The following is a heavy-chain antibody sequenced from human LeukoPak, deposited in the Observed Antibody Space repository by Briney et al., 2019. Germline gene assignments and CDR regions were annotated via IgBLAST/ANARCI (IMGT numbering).Heavy chain of an antibody. Sequence: PSETLSLTCAVYGGSFSGYYWSWIRQPPGKGLEWIGEINHSGSTNYNPSLKSRVTISADTSKNQFSLKLSSVTAADTAVYYCARGVPRSYYDFWSGYETSDPWGQGTLVTVSS. J-gene: IGHJ5*02. CDR3: ARGVPRSYYDFWSGYETSDP. D-gene: IGHD3-3*01. V-gene: IGHV4-34*01. CDR1: GGSFSGYY. CDR2: INHSGST.